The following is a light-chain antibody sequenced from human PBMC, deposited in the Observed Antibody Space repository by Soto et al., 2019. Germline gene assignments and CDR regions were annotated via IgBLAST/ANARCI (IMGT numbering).Light chain of an antibody. J-gene: IGKJ1*01. CDR3: QQDNNLPRT. Sequence: EIEMTQSPATLSVSPGERATLSCRASQSVSSNLAWYQQKPGQAPRLLIYGASTRATGTPARFSGSGSGTEFTLTISSLQSEDFAVYYCQQDNNLPRTFGQGTKVDIK. V-gene: IGKV3-15*01. CDR1: QSVSSN. CDR2: GAS.